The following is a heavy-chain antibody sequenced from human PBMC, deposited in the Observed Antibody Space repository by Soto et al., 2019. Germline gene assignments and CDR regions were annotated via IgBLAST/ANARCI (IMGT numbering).Heavy chain of an antibody. CDR1: GYTFTSYG. J-gene: IGHJ4*02. Sequence: QVQLVQSGAEVKKPGASVKVSCKASGYTFTSYGISWVRQAPGQGLEWMGWISAYNGNTNYAQKLQGRVTMTTDTSRRTGYMELRSLRYDDTAVYYGARPYCSGGSCYSDDWGQGTLVTVSS. CDR3: ARPYCSGGSCYSDD. V-gene: IGHV1-18*01. D-gene: IGHD2-15*01. CDR2: ISAYNGNT.